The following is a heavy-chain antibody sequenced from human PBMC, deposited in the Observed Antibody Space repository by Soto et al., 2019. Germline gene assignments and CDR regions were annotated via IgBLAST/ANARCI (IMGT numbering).Heavy chain of an antibody. V-gene: IGHV4-39*01. D-gene: IGHD6-13*01. Sequence: QLQLQESGPGLVKPSETLSLTCTVSGGSISSSSYYWGWIRQPPGKGLEWIGSIYYSGSTYYNPSLKSRVTIAVDTSKNQVSLKLSSVTAADTAVYYCARVVIAGEDYWGQGTLVTVSS. CDR2: IYYSGST. CDR3: ARVVIAGEDY. J-gene: IGHJ4*02. CDR1: GGSISSSSYY.